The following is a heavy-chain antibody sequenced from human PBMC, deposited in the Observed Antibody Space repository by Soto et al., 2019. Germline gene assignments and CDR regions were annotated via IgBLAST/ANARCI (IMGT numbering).Heavy chain of an antibody. D-gene: IGHD5-12*01. CDR3: ARQANGYTDSALDY. V-gene: IGHV4-39*01. J-gene: IGHJ4*02. Sequence: SETLSLTCTVSGVSISSSNYYWAWIRQPPGKGLEWIGSIYYSGSTYYNPSLESRVTISVDTSKNQFALKLSSVTAADTAVYYCARQANGYTDSALDYWGQGTLVTVSS. CDR1: GVSISSSNYY. CDR2: IYYSGST.